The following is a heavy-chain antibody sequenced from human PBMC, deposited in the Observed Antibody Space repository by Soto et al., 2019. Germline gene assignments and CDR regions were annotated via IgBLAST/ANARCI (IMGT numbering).Heavy chain of an antibody. D-gene: IGHD2-21*01. V-gene: IGHV3-9*01. CDR1: GFRFDEYA. CDR3: AKIVTRHSLVPVFDQ. Sequence: QLVESGGGLVQPGRSLRLSCVASGFRFDEYAIHWVRQAPGKGLEWVSGISWDSGSINYAGSVRGRFTVSRDNAKNSPYLHLNSLRSEDTAFYYCAKIVTRHSLVPVFDQWGQGALVSVSS. CDR2: ISWDSGSI. J-gene: IGHJ4*02.